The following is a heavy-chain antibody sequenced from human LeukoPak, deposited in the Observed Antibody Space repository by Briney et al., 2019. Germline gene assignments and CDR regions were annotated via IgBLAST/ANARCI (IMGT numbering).Heavy chain of an antibody. V-gene: IGHV3-21*01. J-gene: IGHJ3*02. CDR3: ARVVAYYYGSGSYYDAFDI. D-gene: IGHD3-10*01. Sequence: PGGSLRLSCAASGFTFSSYSMNWVRQAPGKGLEWDSSISSSSSYIYYADSVKGRFTISRDNAKNSLYLQMNSLRAEDTAVYYCARVVAYYYGSGSYYDAFDIWGQGTMVTVSS. CDR1: GFTFSSYS. CDR2: ISSSSSYI.